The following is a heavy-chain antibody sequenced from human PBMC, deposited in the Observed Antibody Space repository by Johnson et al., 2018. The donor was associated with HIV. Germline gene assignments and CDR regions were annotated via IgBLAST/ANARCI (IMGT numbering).Heavy chain of an antibody. CDR2: ITWNSGSI. CDR1: GFTFDDYG. CDR3: AKDGYSYGFDAFDI. V-gene: IGHV3-20*04. J-gene: IGHJ3*02. Sequence: VQLVESGGGVVRPGGSLRLSCAASGFTFDDYGMSWVRQAPGKGLEWVSGITWNSGSIGYADSVKGRFTISRDNAKNSLYLQMNSLRAEDTALYYCAKDGYSYGFDAFDIWGQGTMVTVSS. D-gene: IGHD5-18*01.